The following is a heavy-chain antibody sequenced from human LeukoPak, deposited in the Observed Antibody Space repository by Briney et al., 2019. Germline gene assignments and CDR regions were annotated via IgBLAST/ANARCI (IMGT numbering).Heavy chain of an antibody. D-gene: IGHD6-13*01. CDR3: ARDGRQQLPFDY. J-gene: IGHJ4*02. CDR2: INPSGGST. CDR1: GYTFTGYY. Sequence: ASVKVSCKASGYTFTGYYMHWVRQAPGQGLEWMGIINPSGGSTSYAQKFQGRVTMTRDTSTSTVYMELSSLRSEDTAVYYCARDGRQQLPFDYWGQGTLVTASS. V-gene: IGHV1-46*01.